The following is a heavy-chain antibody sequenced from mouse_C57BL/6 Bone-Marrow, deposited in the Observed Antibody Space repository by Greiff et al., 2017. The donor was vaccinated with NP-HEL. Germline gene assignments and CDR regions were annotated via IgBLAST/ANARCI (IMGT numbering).Heavy chain of an antibody. V-gene: IGHV5-4*03. J-gene: IGHJ4*01. CDR1: GFTFSSYA. Sequence: EVKLVESGGGLVKPGGSLKLSCAASGFTFSSYAMSWVRQTPETRLEWVATISDGGSYTYYPDNVKGRSTFPRDNAKNNLYLQMRELKSEDTAMYYCARDRGETGAMDYWGQGTSVTVSS. CDR3: ARDRGETGAMDY. CDR2: ISDGGSYT.